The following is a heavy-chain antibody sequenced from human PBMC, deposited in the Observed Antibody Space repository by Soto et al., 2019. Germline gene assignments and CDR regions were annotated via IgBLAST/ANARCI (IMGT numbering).Heavy chain of an antibody. Sequence: NPSETLSLTCTVSGASISYGGFSWSWIRQSPGKGLEWIGYISHLESTYFHPSFKSRLTMSIDRTRNQFSRKLSSVTAADMAVYYCARGGGYDSFDYWGQGVLVTVSS. J-gene: IGHJ4*02. CDR3: ARGGGYDSFDY. V-gene: IGHV4-30-2*06. D-gene: IGHD5-12*01. CDR2: ISHLEST. CDR1: GASISYGGFS.